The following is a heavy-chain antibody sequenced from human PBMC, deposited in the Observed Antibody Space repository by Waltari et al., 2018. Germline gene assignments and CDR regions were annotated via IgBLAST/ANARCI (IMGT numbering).Heavy chain of an antibody. J-gene: IGHJ5*02. V-gene: IGHV1-2*06. CDR3: ARASIAVARRGFDP. CDR1: GYTFTGYY. D-gene: IGHD6-19*01. CDR2: INPNSGGT. Sequence: QVQLVQSGAEVKKPGASVKVSCKASGYTFTGYYMHWVRPAPGQGLEWMGRINPNSGGTNYAQKFQGRVTMTRDTSISTAYMELSRLRSDDTAVYYCARASIAVARRGFDPWGQGTLVTVSS.